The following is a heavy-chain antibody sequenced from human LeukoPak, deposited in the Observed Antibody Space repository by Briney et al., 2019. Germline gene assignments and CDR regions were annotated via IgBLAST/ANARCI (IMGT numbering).Heavy chain of an antibody. CDR1: GYTFTGYY. CDR2: INPNSGGT. Sequence: GASVKVSCKASGYTFTGYYMHWVRQAPGQGLEWMGRINPNSGGTNYAQKFQGRVTMTRDTSIGTVYMELSRLRSDDTAVYYCARDLSSTSNWELDYWGQGTLVTVSS. V-gene: IGHV1-2*06. J-gene: IGHJ4*02. CDR3: ARDLSSTSNWELDY. D-gene: IGHD7-27*01.